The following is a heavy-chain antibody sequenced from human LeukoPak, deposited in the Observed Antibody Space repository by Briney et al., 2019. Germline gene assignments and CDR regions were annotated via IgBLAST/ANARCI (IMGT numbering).Heavy chain of an antibody. CDR3: AVEYCSGGSCFIDY. Sequence: SETLSLTCTVSGGSISSGSYYGSWIRQPAGKGRGWIGRIYTSGSTNYNPSLKSRVTISVDTSKNPFSLKLSSVTAADTAVYYCAVEYCSGGSCFIDYWGQGTLVTVSS. J-gene: IGHJ4*02. D-gene: IGHD2-15*01. V-gene: IGHV4-61*02. CDR2: IYTSGST. CDR1: GGSISSGSYY.